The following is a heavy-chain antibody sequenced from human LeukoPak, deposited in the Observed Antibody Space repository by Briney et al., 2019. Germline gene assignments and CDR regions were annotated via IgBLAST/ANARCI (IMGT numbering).Heavy chain of an antibody. J-gene: IGHJ3*02. CDR2: ISYDGSNK. CDR3: ARTLGADDAFDI. CDR1: GFTFSSYA. Sequence: GRSLRLSCAASGFTFSSYAMHWVRQAPGKGLEWVAVISYDGSNKYYADSVKGRFTISRDNSKNTLYLQMNSLRAEDTAVYYCARTLGADDAFDIWGQGTMVTVSS. V-gene: IGHV3-30-3*01. D-gene: IGHD1-26*01.